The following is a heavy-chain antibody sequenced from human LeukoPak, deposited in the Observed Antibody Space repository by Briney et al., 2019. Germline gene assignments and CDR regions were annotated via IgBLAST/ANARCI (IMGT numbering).Heavy chain of an antibody. Sequence: SETLSLTCTVSGGSINSYYWSWIRQPPGKGLEWIGYIYYSGSTNYNPSLKSRVTISLNTSNNQFSLKLSSVTAADTAVYYCARDTSGYRRGSFDYWGQGTLVTVSS. D-gene: IGHD3-22*01. CDR3: ARDTSGYRRGSFDY. J-gene: IGHJ4*02. V-gene: IGHV4-59*01. CDR1: GGSINSYY. CDR2: IYYSGST.